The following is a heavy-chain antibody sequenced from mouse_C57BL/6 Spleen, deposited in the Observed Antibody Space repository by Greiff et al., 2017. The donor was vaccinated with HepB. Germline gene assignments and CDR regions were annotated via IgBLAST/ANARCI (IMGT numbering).Heavy chain of an antibody. CDR2: ISSGSSTI. Sequence: EVQGVESGGGLVKPGGSLKLSCAASGFTFSDYGMHWVRQAPEKGLEWVAYISSGSSTIYYADTVKGRFTISRDNATNTLFLQMTSLRSEDTAMYYCARPITTVVATDAMDYWGQGTSVTVSS. CDR1: GFTFSDYG. D-gene: IGHD1-1*01. J-gene: IGHJ4*01. V-gene: IGHV5-17*01. CDR3: ARPITTVVATDAMDY.